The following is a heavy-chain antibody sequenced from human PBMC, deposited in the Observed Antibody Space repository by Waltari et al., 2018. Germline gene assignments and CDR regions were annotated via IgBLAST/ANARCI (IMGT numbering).Heavy chain of an antibody. D-gene: IGHD2-15*01. CDR2: IKKDGRRT. V-gene: IGHV3-74*03. Sequence: EVQLVESGGGLVQPGGSLRLSCAASGVTLSRSWIHWVRQSPGKGLIGVSRIKKDGRRTVYADSGKGRFTISRDGAKNTVSLQMNNLSAEDTALYYCARAGLLGAFDVWGQGTMVTVSS. J-gene: IGHJ3*01. CDR3: ARAGLLGAFDV. CDR1: GVTLSRSW.